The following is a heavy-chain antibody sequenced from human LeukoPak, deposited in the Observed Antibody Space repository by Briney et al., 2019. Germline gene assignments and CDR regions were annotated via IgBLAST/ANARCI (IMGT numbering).Heavy chain of an antibody. CDR2: INIYNTI. J-gene: IGHJ6*04. V-gene: IGHV3-69-1*01. Sequence: GGSLRLSCVASGFTLDYYAMNWVRQAPGKGLEWVSYINIYNTIHYADSVKGRFTISRDDAKNSLYLQMNSLRPEDTAVYYCARVPQPMDVWGRGATVTVSS. CDR3: ARVPQPMDV. CDR1: GFTLDYYA. D-gene: IGHD1-14*01.